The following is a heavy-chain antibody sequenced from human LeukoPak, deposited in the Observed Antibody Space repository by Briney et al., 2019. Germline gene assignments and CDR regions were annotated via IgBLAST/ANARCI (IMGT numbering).Heavy chain of an antibody. Sequence: KSGGSLRLSCAASGFTFSTYSMNWVRQAPGKGLEWVSSISSSSIYIYYADSLKGRFTISRDNAKNSLYLQMNSLRAEDTAVYYCAQARDGYNPMDYWGQGTLVTVSS. D-gene: IGHD5-24*01. V-gene: IGHV3-21*01. J-gene: IGHJ4*02. CDR3: AQARDGYNPMDY. CDR2: ISSSSIYI. CDR1: GFTFSTYS.